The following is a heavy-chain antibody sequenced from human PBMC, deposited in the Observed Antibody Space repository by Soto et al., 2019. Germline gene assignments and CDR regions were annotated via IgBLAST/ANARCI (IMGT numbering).Heavy chain of an antibody. D-gene: IGHD3-22*01. V-gene: IGHV4-30-2*01. CDR1: GGSISSGGYS. Sequence: SETLSLTCAVSGGSISSGGYSWSWIRQPPGKGLEWIGYIYHSGSTYYNPSLKSRVTISVDRSKNQFSLKLSSVTAADTAVYYCARGDDSSGYSYWGQGTLVTVYS. CDR2: IYHSGST. CDR3: ARGDDSSGYSY. J-gene: IGHJ4*02.